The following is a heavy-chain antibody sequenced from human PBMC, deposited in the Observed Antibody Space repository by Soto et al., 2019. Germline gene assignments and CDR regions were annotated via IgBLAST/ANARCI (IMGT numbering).Heavy chain of an antibody. CDR2: MSYDGSNE. D-gene: IGHD1-26*01. CDR3: AKDGSHNFDY. Sequence: QVQLVESGGGVVQPGRSLRLYCAAYGFTFSHYAMHWVRQAPGKGLEWVALMSYDGSNEYYADSVKGRFTISRDNSKNTLYLQMNSLRAEDTAVYYCAKDGSHNFDYWGQGTLVTVSS. J-gene: IGHJ4*02. CDR1: GFTFSHYA. V-gene: IGHV3-30*18.